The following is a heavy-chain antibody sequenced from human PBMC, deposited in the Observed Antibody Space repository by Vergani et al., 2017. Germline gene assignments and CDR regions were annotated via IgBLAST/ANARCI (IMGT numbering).Heavy chain of an antibody. CDR3: AKSRPRLVRGVMFDY. CDR1: GFTFSSYG. V-gene: IGHV3-30*18. J-gene: IGHJ4*02. CDR2: ISYDGSNK. D-gene: IGHD3-10*01. Sequence: QVQLVESGGGVVQPGRSLRLSCAASGFTFSSYGMHWVRQAPGKGLEWVAVISYDGSNKYYADSVKGRFTISRDNSKNTLYLQMNSLRAEDTAVYYCAKSRPRLVRGVMFDYWGQGTLVTVSS.